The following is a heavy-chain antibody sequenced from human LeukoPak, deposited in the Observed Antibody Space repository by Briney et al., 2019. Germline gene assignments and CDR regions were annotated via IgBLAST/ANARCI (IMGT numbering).Heavy chain of an antibody. Sequence: GGSLRLSCAASGFTFSDYSMSWVRQAPGKGLEWVSIIAASGGTGTYNADSVKGRFTISRDNSKNTLYLQMNSLRAEDTAVYSCATRNFDDSGTYALGYWGQGTLVTVSS. CDR3: ATRNFDDSGTYALGY. D-gene: IGHD3-10*01. V-gene: IGHV3-23*01. J-gene: IGHJ4*02. CDR2: IAASGGTGT. CDR1: GFTFSDYS.